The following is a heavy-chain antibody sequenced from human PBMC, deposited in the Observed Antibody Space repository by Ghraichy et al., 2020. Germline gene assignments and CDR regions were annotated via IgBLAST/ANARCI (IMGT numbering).Heavy chain of an antibody. Sequence: GGSLRLSCAASGFTFSTYWMHWVRQAPGKGLVWVSRISTDGSITNYAASVKGRFTISRDNAKNTLYLQMNSLRAEDTAVYYCAGYQVGVTSRPFDIWGQGTMVTVSS. V-gene: IGHV3-74*01. CDR2: ISTDGSIT. CDR3: AGYQVGVTSRPFDI. D-gene: IGHD1-26*01. CDR1: GFTFSTYW. J-gene: IGHJ3*02.